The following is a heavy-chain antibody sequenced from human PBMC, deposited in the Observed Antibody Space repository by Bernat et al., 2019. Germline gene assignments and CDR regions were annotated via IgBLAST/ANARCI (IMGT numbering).Heavy chain of an antibody. CDR1: GFTFSSYG. J-gene: IGHJ6*03. Sequence: QVQPVESGGGVVQPGRSLRLSCAASGFTFSSYGMHWVRQAPGKGLEWVALIWYDGSNRYYADSVKGRFTISTDNSKNTLYLQMNSLRAEDTAVYYCARVYNDGGDYMDVWGKGTTVTVSS. CDR2: IWYDGSNR. V-gene: IGHV3-33*01. D-gene: IGHD3-16*01. CDR3: ARVYNDGGDYMDV.